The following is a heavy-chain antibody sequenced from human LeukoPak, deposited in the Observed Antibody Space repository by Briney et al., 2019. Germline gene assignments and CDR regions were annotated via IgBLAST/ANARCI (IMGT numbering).Heavy chain of an antibody. CDR2: IYYSGST. J-gene: IGHJ3*02. CDR1: VGSISSSSYY. D-gene: IGHD3-10*01. CDR3: ARHFGTYYYGSGNSPGAFDI. V-gene: IGHV4-39*01. Sequence: SETLSLTCTVSVGSISSSSYYWGWIRQPPGKGLEWIGTIYYSGSTYYSPSLKSRVSISVDTSKNQFSLKLNSVTAADTAVYYCARHFGTYYYGSGNSPGAFDIWGQGTMVTVSS.